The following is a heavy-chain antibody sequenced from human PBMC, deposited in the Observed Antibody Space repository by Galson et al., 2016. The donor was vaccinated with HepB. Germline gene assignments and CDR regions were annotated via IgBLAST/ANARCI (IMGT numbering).Heavy chain of an antibody. V-gene: IGHV4-59*04. D-gene: IGHD5-18*01. CDR3: AGGVYNYGVLLPFEF. CDR2: IYYSGTT. Sequence: LRLSCAASGFTFSDYSMNWVRQAPGKGLEWIGNIYYSGTTYANPSLKSRVTISVDKSNNQFPLKLSSVTAADTAVYYCAGGVYNYGVLLPFEFWGQGTLVTVSS. J-gene: IGHJ4*02. CDR1: GFTFSDYS.